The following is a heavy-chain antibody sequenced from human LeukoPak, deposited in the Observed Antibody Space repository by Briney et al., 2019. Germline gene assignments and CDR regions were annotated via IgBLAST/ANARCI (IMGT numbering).Heavy chain of an antibody. CDR2: ISYDGSNK. J-gene: IGHJ4*02. V-gene: IGHV3-30*04. D-gene: IGHD5-12*01. CDR3: ARRGGTVATIGDDFDY. CDR1: GFTFSSYA. Sequence: GGSLRLSCAASGFTFSSYAMHWVRQAPGKGLEWVAVISYDGSNKYYADSVKGRFTISRDNSKNTLYVQMNSLRAEDTAIYYCARRGGTVATIGDDFDYWGQGTVVTVSS.